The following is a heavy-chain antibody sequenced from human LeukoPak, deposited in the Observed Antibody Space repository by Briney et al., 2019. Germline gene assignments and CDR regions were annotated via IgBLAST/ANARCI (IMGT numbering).Heavy chain of an antibody. D-gene: IGHD2-2*01. J-gene: IGHJ5*02. CDR2: ISGSGGST. Sequence: GGSLRLSCAASGFTFSSYAMSWVRQAPGKGLEWVPAISGSGGSTYYADSVKGRFTISRDNSKNTLYLQMNSLRAEDTAVYYCAKERYCSSSSCYAFSWFDPWGQGTLVTVS. V-gene: IGHV3-23*01. CDR1: GFTFSSYA. CDR3: AKERYCSSSSCYAFSWFDP.